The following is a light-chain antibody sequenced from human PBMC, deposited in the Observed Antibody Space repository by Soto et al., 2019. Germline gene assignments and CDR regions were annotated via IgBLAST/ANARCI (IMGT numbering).Light chain of an antibody. J-gene: IGKJ2*01. CDR1: QSVLYSSNNKNY. CDR3: QQYFSTPPYT. Sequence: DIVMTQSPDSLAESLGERVTINCKSSQSVLYSSNNKNYLAWYQQKPGQPPKLLIYWASTRESGVPDRFSGSGSGTDFTLTISSLQAEDVAVYYCQQYFSTPPYTFGQGTKLEIK. V-gene: IGKV4-1*01. CDR2: WAS.